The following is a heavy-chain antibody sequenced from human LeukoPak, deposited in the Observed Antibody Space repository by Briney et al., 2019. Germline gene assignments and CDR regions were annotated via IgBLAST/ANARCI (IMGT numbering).Heavy chain of an antibody. V-gene: IGHV4-39*01. D-gene: IGHD3-10*01. Sequence: SETLSLTCTVSGGSISSSSYYWGWIRQPPGTGLEWIGSIYYSGSTYYNPSLKSRVTISVDTSKNQFSLKLSSVTAADTAVYYCARLPSFGELANDAFDIWGQGTMVTVSS. J-gene: IGHJ3*02. CDR1: GGSISSSSYY. CDR2: IYYSGST. CDR3: ARLPSFGELANDAFDI.